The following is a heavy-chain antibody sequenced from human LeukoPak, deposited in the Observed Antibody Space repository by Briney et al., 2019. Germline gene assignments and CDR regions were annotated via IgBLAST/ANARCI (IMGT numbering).Heavy chain of an antibody. D-gene: IGHD3-22*01. J-gene: IGHJ4*02. Sequence: ASVKVSCKASGYTFTSYGISWVRQAPGQGLEWMGWISAYNGNTNYAQKLQGRVTMTTDTSTSTAYMELRSLRSDDTAVYYCARAQGYCYDSSGYYLHWGQGTLVTVSS. CDR1: GYTFTSYG. CDR3: ARAQGYCYDSSGYYLH. CDR2: ISAYNGNT. V-gene: IGHV1-18*01.